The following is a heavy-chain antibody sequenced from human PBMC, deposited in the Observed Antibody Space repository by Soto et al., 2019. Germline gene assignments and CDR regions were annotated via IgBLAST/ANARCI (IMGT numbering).Heavy chain of an antibody. Sequence: ASVKVSCKASGGTFSSYAISWVRQAPGQGLEWMGGIIPIFGTANYAQKFQGRVTITADKSTSTAYMELSSLRSEDTAVYYCASPYSSSWYYFDYWGQGTLVTVSS. D-gene: IGHD6-13*01. J-gene: IGHJ4*02. V-gene: IGHV1-69*06. CDR3: ASPYSSSWYYFDY. CDR2: IIPIFGTA. CDR1: GGTFSSYA.